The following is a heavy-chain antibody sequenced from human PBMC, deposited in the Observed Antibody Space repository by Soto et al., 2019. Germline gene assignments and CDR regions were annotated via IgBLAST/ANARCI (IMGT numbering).Heavy chain of an antibody. CDR1: GYTLTSYF. CDR2: INPSDGSA. V-gene: IGHV1-46*03. D-gene: IGHD3-16*01. Sequence: QVQLVQSGAEVKKPGASVKVSCKASGYTLTSYFMHWVRQAPGQGLEWMGIINPSDGSATYAQKFQGRVTMTRDTSTSTVYMEVSSLRSEDTAVYYCARGSITDGEGYWGQGTLVTVSS. CDR3: ARGSITDGEGY. J-gene: IGHJ4*02.